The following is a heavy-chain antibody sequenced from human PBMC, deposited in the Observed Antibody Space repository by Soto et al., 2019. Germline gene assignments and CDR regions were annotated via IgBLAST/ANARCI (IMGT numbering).Heavy chain of an antibody. V-gene: IGHV3-30*18. Sequence: SGGSLRLSCAASGFTFSSYGMHWVRQAPGKGLEWVAVISYDGSNKYYADSVKGRFTISRDNSKNTLYLQMNSLRAEDTAVYYCAKIFYGMDVWGQGTTVTVSS. CDR3: AKIFYGMDV. CDR2: ISYDGSNK. J-gene: IGHJ6*02. CDR1: GFTFSSYG.